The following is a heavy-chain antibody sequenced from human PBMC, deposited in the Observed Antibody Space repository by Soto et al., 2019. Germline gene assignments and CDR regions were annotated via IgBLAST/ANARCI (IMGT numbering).Heavy chain of an antibody. Sequence: XETLALTCTVSGGSIYRSGYYWGWIRQPPGRGLEWIGNIDYNGVTYSNPSLKSRVTISRDTSKNQFSLKLTSVTAADTALYYCGKVLVGATGHTDSDSWGPGTLVTVSS. D-gene: IGHD2-15*01. CDR3: GKVLVGATGHTDSDS. V-gene: IGHV4-39*01. CDR1: GGSIYRSGYY. J-gene: IGHJ4*02. CDR2: IDYNGVT.